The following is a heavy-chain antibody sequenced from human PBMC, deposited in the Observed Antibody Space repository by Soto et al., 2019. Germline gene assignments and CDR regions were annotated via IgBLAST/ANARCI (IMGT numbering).Heavy chain of an antibody. CDR2: IYWDDDE. V-gene: IGHV2-5*02. Sequence: QITLKESGPTLVKPTQTLTLTCTFSGFSLSTIGVGVGWIRQPPGKALEWLALIYWDDDERYSPSLKSRLTVTKDTPKNQVVLTMTNMDPVDTATYYCVQSRCGGDCLQSYSSHSYYGLDVWGQGTTVTVSS. CDR1: GFSLSTIGVG. D-gene: IGHD2-21*02. CDR3: VQSRCGGDCLQSYSSHSYYGLDV. J-gene: IGHJ6*02.